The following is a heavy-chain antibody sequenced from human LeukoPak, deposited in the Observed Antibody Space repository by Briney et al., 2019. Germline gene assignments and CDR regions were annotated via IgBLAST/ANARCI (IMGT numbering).Heavy chain of an antibody. Sequence: GRSLRLSCAASGFTFSNYWMAWFRQTPGKGLEWVGNIKQDGSEKYYVDSVKGRFTISRDNAKNSLYLQMNSLRVEDTAIYYCARDYVWGSSESDYWGQGTLVTVSS. V-gene: IGHV3-7*01. J-gene: IGHJ4*02. D-gene: IGHD7-27*01. CDR1: GFTFSNYW. CDR2: IKQDGSEK. CDR3: ARDYVWGSSESDY.